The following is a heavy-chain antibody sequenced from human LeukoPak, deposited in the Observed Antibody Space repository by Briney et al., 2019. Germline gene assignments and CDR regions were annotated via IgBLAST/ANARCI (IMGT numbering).Heavy chain of an antibody. D-gene: IGHD3-10*01. J-gene: IGHJ4*02. CDR3: AKYGGITMVGGLIQHLDY. CDR1: GFTFSSYA. CDR2: ISGSGGST. Sequence: GGSLRLSGAASGFTFSSYAMSWVRQAPGKGLEWVSAISGSGGSTYYADSVKGRFTISRDNSKNTLYLQMNSLRAEDTAVYYCAKYGGITMVGGLIQHLDYWGQGTLVTVSS. V-gene: IGHV3-23*01.